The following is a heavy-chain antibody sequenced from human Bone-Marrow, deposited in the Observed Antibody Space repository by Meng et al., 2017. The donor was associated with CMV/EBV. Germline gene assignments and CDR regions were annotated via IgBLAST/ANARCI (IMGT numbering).Heavy chain of an antibody. CDR2: ISNSGSTM. Sequence: GGSLRLSCEASGFTFSDYYMSWIRQAPGKGLEWVSYISNSGSTMFYADSVKGRFTISRYNAKNSLYVQMNSLRAEDTAVYYCARAQVDAYYNYGMDVWGQGTTVTVSS. CDR3: ARAQVDAYYNYGMDV. J-gene: IGHJ6*02. CDR1: GFTFSDYY. V-gene: IGHV3-11*04.